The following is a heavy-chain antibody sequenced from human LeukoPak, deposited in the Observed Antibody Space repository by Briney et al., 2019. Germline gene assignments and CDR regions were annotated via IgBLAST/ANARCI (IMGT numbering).Heavy chain of an antibody. J-gene: IGHJ4*02. D-gene: IGHD3-10*01. CDR2: ISSSGSTI. CDR1: GFTFSDYY. Sequence: GGSLRLSCAASGFTFSDYYMSWIRQAPGKGLEWVSYISSSGSTIYYADSVKGRFTISRDNAKNSLYLQMNSLRAEDTALYYCAKDRVRGVPLYYFDYWGQGTLVTVSS. V-gene: IGHV3-11*01. CDR3: AKDRVRGVPLYYFDY.